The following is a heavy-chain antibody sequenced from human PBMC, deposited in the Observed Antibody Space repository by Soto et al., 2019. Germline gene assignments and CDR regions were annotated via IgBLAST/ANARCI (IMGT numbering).Heavy chain of an antibody. Sequence: EVQLLESGGGLVEPGGSLRLSCAASGFTFSSYAMSWVRQAPGKGLEWVSAISGSGDSTYYADSVKGRFTISRDNSKNTLYLQMNSLRAEDTAVYYCARRSSGWYFDYWGQGTLVTVSS. CDR2: ISGSGDST. CDR3: ARRSSGWYFDY. V-gene: IGHV3-23*01. CDR1: GFTFSSYA. J-gene: IGHJ4*02. D-gene: IGHD6-19*01.